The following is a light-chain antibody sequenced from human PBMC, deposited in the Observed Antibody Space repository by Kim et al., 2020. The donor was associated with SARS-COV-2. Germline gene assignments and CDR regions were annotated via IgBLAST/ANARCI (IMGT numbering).Light chain of an antibody. CDR1: NLGSKS. CDR3: QVWDSSSDHWV. J-gene: IGLJ3*02. Sequence: APGKTARITCGGNNLGSKSEHWYQQKPGQAPVLVIYYDSDRPSGIPERFSGSNSGNTATLTISRVEAGDEADYYCQVWDSSSDHWVFGGGTKLTVL. V-gene: IGLV3-21*04. CDR2: YDS.